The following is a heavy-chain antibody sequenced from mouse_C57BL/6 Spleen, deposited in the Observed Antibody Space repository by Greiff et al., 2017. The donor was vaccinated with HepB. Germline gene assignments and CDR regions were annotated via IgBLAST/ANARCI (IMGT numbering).Heavy chain of an antibody. D-gene: IGHD2-5*01. CDR3: ARDGDSNYDYAMDY. J-gene: IGHJ4*01. V-gene: IGHV5-4*01. CDR2: ISDGGSYT. CDR1: GFTFSSYA. Sequence: EVQLVESGGGLVKPGGSLKLSCAASGFTFSSYAMSWVRQTPEKRLEWVATISDGGSYTYYPDNVKGRFTISRDNAKNNLYLQMSHLKSEDTAMYYCARDGDSNYDYAMDYWGQGTSVTVSS.